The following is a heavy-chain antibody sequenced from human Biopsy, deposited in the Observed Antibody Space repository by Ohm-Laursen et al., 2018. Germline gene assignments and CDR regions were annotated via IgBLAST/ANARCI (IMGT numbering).Heavy chain of an antibody. J-gene: IGHJ6*02. Sequence: SETLSLTCTVSGGSFTGHYWTWIRQPPGKGLECIGNIHHSGSTNYNPSLKSRLTISVDTSKNQFPLKLSSVTAADTAVYYCARMDCSGGSCHYYSYGMDVWGQGTTVTVSS. CDR3: ARMDCSGGSCHYYSYGMDV. CDR2: IHHSGST. V-gene: IGHV4-4*09. D-gene: IGHD2-15*01. CDR1: GGSFTGHY.